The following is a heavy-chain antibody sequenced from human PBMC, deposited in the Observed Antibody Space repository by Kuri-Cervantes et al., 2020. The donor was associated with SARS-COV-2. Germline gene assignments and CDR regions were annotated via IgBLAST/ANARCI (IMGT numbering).Heavy chain of an antibody. CDR1: GYSFTSYW. V-gene: IGHV5-51*01. CDR3: ARHAPGYCSSTSCPFVWYFDY. J-gene: IGHJ4*02. Sequence: GGSLRLSCKGSGYSFTSYWIGWVRQMPGKGLEWMGIIYPGDSDTRYSPSFQGQVTISADKSISTAYLQWSSLKASDTAMYYCARHAPGYCSSTSCPFVWYFDYWGQGTLVTVSS. D-gene: IGHD2-2*01. CDR2: IYPGDSDT.